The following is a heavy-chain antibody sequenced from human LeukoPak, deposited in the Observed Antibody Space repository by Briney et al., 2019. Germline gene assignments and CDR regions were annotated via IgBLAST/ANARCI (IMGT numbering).Heavy chain of an antibody. CDR1: GFTFSSYA. D-gene: IGHD3-10*01. CDR3: AKGHSYYYGSGSYSTD. J-gene: IGHJ4*02. Sequence: GGSLRLSCAASGFTFSSYAMHWVRQAPGKGLQWLAVISYDGSDKNYADSVKGRFTISRDNSKNTLFLQMNSLRAEDSAVYYCAKGHSYYYGSGSYSTDWGQGTLVTVSS. CDR2: ISYDGSDK. V-gene: IGHV3-30-3*01.